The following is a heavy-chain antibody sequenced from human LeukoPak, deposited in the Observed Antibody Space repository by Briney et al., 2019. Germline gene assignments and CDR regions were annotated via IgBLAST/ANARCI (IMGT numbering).Heavy chain of an antibody. CDR2: ISYDGSNK. CDR1: GFTFSSYG. J-gene: IGHJ4*02. Sequence: GGSLRLSCAASGFTFSSYGMHWVRQAPGKGLEWVAVISYDGSNKYYADSVKGRFTISRDNSKNTLYLQMNSLRAEDTAVYYCGQYDILTNQDGYWGQGTLVTVSS. CDR3: GQYDILTNQDGY. V-gene: IGHV3-30*03. D-gene: IGHD3-9*01.